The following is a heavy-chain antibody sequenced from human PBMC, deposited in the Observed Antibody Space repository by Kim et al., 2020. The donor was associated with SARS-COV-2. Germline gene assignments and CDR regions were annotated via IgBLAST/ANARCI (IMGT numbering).Heavy chain of an antibody. D-gene: IGHD6-19*01. J-gene: IGHJ3*02. CDR2: ISSNGGST. CDR3: VKDLGACSSGWAFDI. V-gene: IGHV3-64D*09. Sequence: GGSLRLSCSASGFTFSSYAMHWVRQAPGKGLEYVSAISSNGGSTYYADSVKGRFTISRDNSKNTLYLQMSSLRAEDTAVYYCVKDLGACSSGWAFDIWGQGTMVTVSS. CDR1: GFTFSSYA.